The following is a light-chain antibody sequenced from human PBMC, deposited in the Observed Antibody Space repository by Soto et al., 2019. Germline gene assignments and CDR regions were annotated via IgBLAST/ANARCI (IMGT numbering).Light chain of an antibody. V-gene: IGKV1-33*01. CDR2: DVS. Sequence: DIQMTQAPSSLSASVGDRVTITCQASQDISNHLNWYQHRPGKAPKLLIYDVSNLETGVPSRFIGSRSGTDFTFTIRSLQPEDVATYYCQHFDSLPRFTFGQGTKLQLK. CDR3: QHFDSLPRFT. CDR1: QDISNH. J-gene: IGKJ2*01.